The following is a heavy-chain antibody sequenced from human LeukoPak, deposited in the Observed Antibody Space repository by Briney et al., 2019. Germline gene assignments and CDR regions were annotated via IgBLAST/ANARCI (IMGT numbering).Heavy chain of an antibody. V-gene: IGHV4-39*01. Sequence: SETLSLTCTVSGGSISSGSYYWGWIRQPPGKGLEWIASIYYSGSTSYNPPLKSRVTISVETSNNQFSLKLSSVTAADTAVYYCARHYYSDYYFDYWGQGTLVTVSS. CDR1: GGSISSGSYY. J-gene: IGHJ4*02. D-gene: IGHD3-10*01. CDR2: IYYSGST. CDR3: ARHYYSDYYFDY.